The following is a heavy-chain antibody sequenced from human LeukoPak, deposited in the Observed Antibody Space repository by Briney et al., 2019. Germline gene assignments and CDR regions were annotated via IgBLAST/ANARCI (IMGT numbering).Heavy chain of an antibody. CDR1: GFTFSRSW. Sequence: GGCLRLSCTASGFTFSRSWMHWVRQAPGKGLEWVADIKEDGSDKYYGDSVKGRFTISRDNAKNSVYLQMNSLSPEDTAIYFCATLAFDSWGRGTLVTVSS. D-gene: IGHD3-3*02. CDR3: ATLAFDS. CDR2: IKEDGSDK. J-gene: IGHJ4*02. V-gene: IGHV3-7*01.